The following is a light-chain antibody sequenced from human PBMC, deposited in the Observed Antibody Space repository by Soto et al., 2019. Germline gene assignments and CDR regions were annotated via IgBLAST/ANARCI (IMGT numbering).Light chain of an antibody. V-gene: IGKV1-17*01. Sequence: IQITQSPSSLSASVGDRVTITCRASQGIRNDLGWFQQRPGKAPKRLIYGASSLQSGVPSRFSGSRSGTEFTLTVSSLQPDDFATYYCQQYNDSFPYIFGQGTKVDIK. J-gene: IGKJ2*01. CDR3: QQYNDSFPYI. CDR1: QGIRND. CDR2: GAS.